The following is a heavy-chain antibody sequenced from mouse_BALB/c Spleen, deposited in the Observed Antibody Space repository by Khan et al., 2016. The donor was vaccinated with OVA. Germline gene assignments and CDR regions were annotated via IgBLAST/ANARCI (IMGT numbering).Heavy chain of an antibody. V-gene: IGHV1S41*01. CDR1: GYTFSSYW. D-gene: IGHD1-1*01. Sequence: DLVKPGASVKLSCKASGYTFSSYWIHWIKQGPGQGLKWIGQISPGSGSAYYNKIFRGKATLTVDTSSRTAFFQLNSLSSEDSAVDFGARSTYYGHNLYALASLALGTSVT. J-gene: IGHJ4*01. CDR3: ARSTYYGHNLYALAS. CDR2: ISPGSGSA.